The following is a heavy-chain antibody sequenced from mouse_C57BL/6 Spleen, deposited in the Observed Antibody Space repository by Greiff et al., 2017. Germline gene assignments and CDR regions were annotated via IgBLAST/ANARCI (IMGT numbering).Heavy chain of an antibody. Sequence: VQLVESGAELVRPGASVTLSCKASGYTFTDYEMHWVKQTPVHGLEWIGAIDPETGGTAYNQKFKGKAILTADKSSSTAYMELRSLTSEDSAVYYCTRLTMVTTFDYWGQGTTLTVSS. V-gene: IGHV1-15*01. CDR3: TRLTMVTTFDY. D-gene: IGHD2-2*01. CDR2: IDPETGGT. CDR1: GYTFTDYE. J-gene: IGHJ2*01.